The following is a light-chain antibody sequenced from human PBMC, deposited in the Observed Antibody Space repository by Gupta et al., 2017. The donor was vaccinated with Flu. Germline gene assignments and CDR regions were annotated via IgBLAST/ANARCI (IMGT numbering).Light chain of an antibody. CDR2: AAS. CDR3: QQLNSYPIT. Sequence: PSFLSASVGDRVTITCRASQGISSYLAWYQQKPGKAPKLLIYAASTLQSGVTSRFSGSGSGTEFTLTISSLQPEDFATYYCQQLNSYPITFGQGTRLEIK. CDR1: QGISSY. J-gene: IGKJ5*01. V-gene: IGKV1-9*01.